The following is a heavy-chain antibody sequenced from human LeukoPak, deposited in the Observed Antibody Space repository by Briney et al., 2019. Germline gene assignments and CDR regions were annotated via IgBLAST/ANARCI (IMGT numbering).Heavy chain of an antibody. CDR2: IYYSGTT. J-gene: IGHJ4*02. Sequence: SETLSLTCTVSGGSLSSYYWSWIRQPPGNGLEWVGYIYYSGTTNYNPSLKTRVTISVDTSTNQFSLKLSSVTAADAAVYYCARDEAGSGYPDYWGQGTLVTVSS. V-gene: IGHV4-59*01. CDR3: ARDEAGSGYPDY. D-gene: IGHD3-22*01. CDR1: GGSLSSYY.